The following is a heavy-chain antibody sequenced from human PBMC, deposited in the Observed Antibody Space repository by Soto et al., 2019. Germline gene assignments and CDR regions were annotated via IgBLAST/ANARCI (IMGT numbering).Heavy chain of an antibody. CDR3: ARAGKLPPGDWFDP. Sequence: EVQLVESGGGLVQPGGSLRLSCAASGFTLRRYWMHWVRQTPGKGLMWVSRINADGSSTTYADSVKGRFTISRDNAKNTLYLQMNSLRVDDTAVYYCARAGKLPPGDWFDPWGQGTLVTVSP. CDR1: GFTLRRYW. V-gene: IGHV3-74*01. J-gene: IGHJ5*02. CDR2: INADGSST. D-gene: IGHD3-16*01.